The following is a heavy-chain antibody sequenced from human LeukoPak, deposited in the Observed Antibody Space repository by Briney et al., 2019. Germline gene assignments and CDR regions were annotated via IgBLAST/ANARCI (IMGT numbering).Heavy chain of an antibody. Sequence: SETLSLTCAVSGGSISRNNWWSWIRPSPGKGLEWIGEIFHSGITNYNPSLKSRVTISVDTSKNQFSLKLSSVTAADTAVYYCARQIDGFGEFDYFDYWGQGTLVTVSS. J-gene: IGHJ4*02. D-gene: IGHD3-10*01. CDR3: ARQIDGFGEFDYFDY. CDR1: GGSISRNNW. V-gene: IGHV4-4*02. CDR2: IFHSGIT.